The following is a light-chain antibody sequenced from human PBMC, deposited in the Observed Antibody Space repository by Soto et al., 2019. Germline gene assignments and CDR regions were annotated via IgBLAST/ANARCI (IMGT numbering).Light chain of an antibody. V-gene: IGKV1-5*03. J-gene: IGKJ1*01. CDR1: QSITSW. Sequence: DIQMTQSPSTLSASVGDRVTITCRASQSITSWLAWYQQKPGKAPNLLIYNQTSLESGVPSRVSGSGSGTEFTLTISSLQPDDFATYYCQQYNSYPPTFGRGTKVEIK. CDR3: QQYNSYPPT. CDR2: NQT.